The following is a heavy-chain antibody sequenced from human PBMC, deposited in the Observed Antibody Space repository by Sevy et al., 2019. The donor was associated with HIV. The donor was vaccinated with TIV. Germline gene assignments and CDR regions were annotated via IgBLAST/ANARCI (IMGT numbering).Heavy chain of an antibody. CDR2: IRNKADSYTT. D-gene: IGHD6-13*01. CDR3: ATHAGIAAAGRVFDY. J-gene: IGHJ4*02. CDR1: GFTFSDHY. V-gene: IGHV3-72*01. Sequence: GGSLRLSCAASGFTFSDHYMEWVRQAPGKGLEWVGRIRNKADSYTTEYAASVKGRFTISRDDSKKSLYLLMNRLKTEDTAVYYCATHAGIAAAGRVFDYWGPGTLVTVSS.